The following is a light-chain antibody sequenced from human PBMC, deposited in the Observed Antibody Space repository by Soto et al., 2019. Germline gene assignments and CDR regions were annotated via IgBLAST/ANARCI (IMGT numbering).Light chain of an antibody. V-gene: IGLV1-44*01. CDR3: AAWDDSLNGVV. CDR2: SNN. Sequence: QSVLTQPPSASGTPGQRVTISCSGSISNIGSNTVNWYQQLTGTAPKLLIYSNNQRPSGVPDRFSGSKSGTSASLAISGLQSEDEADYYCAAWDDSLNGVVFGGGTQLTVL. CDR1: ISNIGSNT. J-gene: IGLJ2*01.